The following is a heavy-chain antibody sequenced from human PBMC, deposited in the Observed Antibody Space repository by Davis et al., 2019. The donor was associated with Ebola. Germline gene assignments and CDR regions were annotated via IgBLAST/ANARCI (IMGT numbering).Heavy chain of an antibody. Sequence: PAGSLRLSCAASGFTFSSYPMSWVRQAPGKGLEWVSGISGGGTSTFYADSVKGRFTISRDNSTNTLYLQMNSLRVEDMAVYYCAKSPPLVVVAATLFDYWGQGTLVTVSS. J-gene: IGHJ4*02. CDR1: GFTFSSYP. D-gene: IGHD2-15*01. CDR3: AKSPPLVVVAATLFDY. CDR2: ISGGGTST. V-gene: IGHV3-23*01.